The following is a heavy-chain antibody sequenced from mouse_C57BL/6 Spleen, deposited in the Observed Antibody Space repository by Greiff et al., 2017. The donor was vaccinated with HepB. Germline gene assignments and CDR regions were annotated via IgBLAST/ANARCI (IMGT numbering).Heavy chain of an antibody. CDR3: TRGTTVVAGGYFDY. V-gene: IGHV14-1*01. D-gene: IGHD1-1*01. CDR1: GFNIKDYY. Sequence: EVQLQQSGAELVRPGASVKLSCTASGFNIKDYYMHWVKQRPEQGLEWIGRIDPEDGDTEYAPKFQGKATMTADTSSNTAYLQLSSLTSEDTAVYYCTRGTTVVAGGYFDYWGQGTTLTVSS. J-gene: IGHJ2*01. CDR2: IDPEDGDT.